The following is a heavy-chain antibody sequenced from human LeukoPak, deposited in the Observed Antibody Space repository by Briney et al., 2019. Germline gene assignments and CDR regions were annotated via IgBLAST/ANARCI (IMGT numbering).Heavy chain of an antibody. V-gene: IGHV1-18*01. CDR3: TRVGSYCTSTSCFDY. J-gene: IGHJ4*02. D-gene: IGHD2-2*01. Sequence: VASVKVSCKASGYTFTNYGISWVRQAPGQGLEWMGWISAYNGNTDYPQKVQGRVTMTADTSTSAAYMELRSLTSDDTAVYYCTRVGSYCTSTSCFDYWGQGTLVTVSS. CDR2: ISAYNGNT. CDR1: GYTFTNYG.